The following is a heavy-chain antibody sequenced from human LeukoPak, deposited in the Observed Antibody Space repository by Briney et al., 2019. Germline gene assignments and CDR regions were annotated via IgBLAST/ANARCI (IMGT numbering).Heavy chain of an antibody. CDR3: AKEGDSSSRYWYFDL. Sequence: GGSLRLSCAASGFTFSNAWMSWVRQAPGKGLEWVAVISYDGSNKYYADSVKGRFTISRDNSKNTLYLQMNSLRAEDTAVYYCAKEGDSSSRYWYFDLWGRGTLVTVSS. CDR2: ISYDGSNK. CDR1: GFTFSNAW. V-gene: IGHV3-30*18. D-gene: IGHD6-6*01. J-gene: IGHJ2*01.